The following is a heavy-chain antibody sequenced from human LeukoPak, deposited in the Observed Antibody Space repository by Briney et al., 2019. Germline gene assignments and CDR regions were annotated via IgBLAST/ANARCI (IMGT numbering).Heavy chain of an antibody. Sequence: PGGSLRLSCAASGLTLSGYWMHWVRQAPGKGLVWVSRINGDASSTSYADSVKGRFTISRDNSKNTLYLQMSSLRAEDTAVYYCVKDHWGGPLRIAVAGPNWGQGTLATVSS. CDR2: INGDASST. J-gene: IGHJ4*02. V-gene: IGHV3-74*01. CDR3: VKDHWGGPLRIAVAGPN. D-gene: IGHD6-19*01. CDR1: GLTLSGYW.